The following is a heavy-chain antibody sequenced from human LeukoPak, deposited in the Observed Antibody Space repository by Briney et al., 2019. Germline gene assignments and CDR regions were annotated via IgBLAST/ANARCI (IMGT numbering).Heavy chain of an antibody. CDR1: GGSISSYY. CDR3: ARITHYYGSGSYYPYYYYYMDV. D-gene: IGHD3-10*01. Sequence: SETLSLTCTVSGGSISSYYWSWIRQPAGKGPEWIGRIYTSGSTNYNPSLKSRVTMSVDTSKNQFSLKLSSVTAADTAVYYCARITHYYGSGSYYPYYYYYMDVWGKGTTVTVSS. CDR2: IYTSGST. J-gene: IGHJ6*03. V-gene: IGHV4-4*07.